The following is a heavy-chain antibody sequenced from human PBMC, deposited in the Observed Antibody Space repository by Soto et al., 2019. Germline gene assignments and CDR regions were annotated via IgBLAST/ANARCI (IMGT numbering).Heavy chain of an antibody. J-gene: IGHJ5*02. Sequence: QVQLVQSGAEVKKPGASVKVSCKASGYTFSNYSMHWVRQAPGQRLEWMGWINTDNGKTRDSQRFQDRVTLTRDTSANTAYMELSSLTDEDPAVYYCARAGDCTSTTCFSVWLDPWGQGTLVTVSS. CDR2: INTDNGKT. D-gene: IGHD2-2*01. CDR3: ARAGDCTSTTCFSVWLDP. CDR1: GYTFSNYS. V-gene: IGHV1-3*04.